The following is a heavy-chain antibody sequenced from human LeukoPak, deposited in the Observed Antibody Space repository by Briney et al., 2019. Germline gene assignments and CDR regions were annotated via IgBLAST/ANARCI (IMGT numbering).Heavy chain of an antibody. D-gene: IGHD6-13*01. CDR1: GFTFDDYA. Sequence: GGSLRLSCAASGFTFDDYAMHWVRQAPGKGLEWVSGISWNSGSIGYADSVKGRFTIPRDNAKNSLYLQMNSLRAEDTALYYCAKSIAAAAPNWFDPWGQGTLVTVSS. CDR2: ISWNSGSI. V-gene: IGHV3-9*01. CDR3: AKSIAAAAPNWFDP. J-gene: IGHJ5*02.